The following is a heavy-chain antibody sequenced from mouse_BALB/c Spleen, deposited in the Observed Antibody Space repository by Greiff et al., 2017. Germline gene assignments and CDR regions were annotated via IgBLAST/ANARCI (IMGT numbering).Heavy chain of an antibody. V-gene: IGHV5-6*01. J-gene: IGHJ3*01. CDR3: ARQRAY. CDR1: GFTFSSYG. CDR2: ISSGGSYT. Sequence: EGQGVESGGDLVKPGGSLKLSCAASGFTFSSYGMSWVRQTPDKRLEWVATISSGGSYTYYPDSVKGRFTISRDNAKNTLYLQMSSLKSEDKAMYYCARQRAYWGQGTLVTVSA.